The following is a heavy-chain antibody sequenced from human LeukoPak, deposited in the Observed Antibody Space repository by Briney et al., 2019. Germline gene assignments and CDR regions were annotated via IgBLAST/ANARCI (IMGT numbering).Heavy chain of an antibody. Sequence: PSETLSLTCAVYGGSFSGYYWSWIRQPPGKGLEWIGEINHCGSTNYNPSLKSRVTISVDTSKNQFSLKLSSVTAADTAVYYCARDGRELPLDYWGQGTLVTVSS. CDR1: GGSFSGYY. V-gene: IGHV4-34*01. CDR2: INHCGST. D-gene: IGHD1-26*01. CDR3: ARDGRELPLDY. J-gene: IGHJ4*02.